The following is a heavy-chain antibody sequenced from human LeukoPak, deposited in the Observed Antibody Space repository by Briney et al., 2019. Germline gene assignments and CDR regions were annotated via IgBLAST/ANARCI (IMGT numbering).Heavy chain of an antibody. J-gene: IGHJ6*03. CDR2: ISSSGSTI. D-gene: IGHD4-11*01. CDR1: GFTFSDYY. Sequence: GGSLRLSCAASGFTFSDYYMSWIRQAPGKGLEWVSYISSSGSTIYYADSVKGRFTISRDNAKNSLYLQMNSLRAEDTAVYYCAKTTVTPPYYMDVWGKGTTVTVSS. CDR3: AKTTVTPPYYMDV. V-gene: IGHV3-11*04.